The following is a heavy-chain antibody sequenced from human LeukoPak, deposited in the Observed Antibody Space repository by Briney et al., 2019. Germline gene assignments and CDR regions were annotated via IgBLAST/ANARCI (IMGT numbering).Heavy chain of an antibody. Sequence: SETLSLTCTVSGGSISSGGYYWSWIRQHPGKGLKWIGYIYYSGSTYYNPSLKSRVTISVDTSKNQFSLKLSSVTAADTAVYYCARGSDSSSWYADPEGLHYWGQGTLVTVSS. J-gene: IGHJ4*02. D-gene: IGHD6-13*01. CDR3: ARGSDSSSWYADPEGLHY. CDR2: IYYSGST. V-gene: IGHV4-31*03. CDR1: GGSISSGGYY.